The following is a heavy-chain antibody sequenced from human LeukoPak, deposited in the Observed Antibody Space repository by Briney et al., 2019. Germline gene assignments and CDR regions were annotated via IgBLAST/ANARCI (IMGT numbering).Heavy chain of an antibody. D-gene: IGHD5-12*01. CDR3: AKPRATGQGIFDL. J-gene: IGHJ3*01. CDR1: GGSISTYH. Sequence: SETLSLTCTIAGGSISTYHWSWIRQPPGKGLEWIGYIYYTGSTNYNPSLKSRVTISVDMSKNQFSLKLSSVTAADTAVYYCAKPRATGQGIFDLWGQGTMVTVSS. CDR2: IYYTGST. V-gene: IGHV4-59*01.